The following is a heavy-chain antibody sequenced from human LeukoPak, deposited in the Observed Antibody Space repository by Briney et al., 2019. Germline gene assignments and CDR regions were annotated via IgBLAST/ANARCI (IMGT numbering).Heavy chain of an antibody. CDR3: ASSYGDYVGEAFDI. D-gene: IGHD4-17*01. J-gene: IGHJ3*02. Sequence: GGSLRLSCAASGFTFNDYYMRWIRQAPGKGLEWVSYISSSGSTIYYADSVKGRFTISRDNAKNSLYLQMNSLRAEDTAVYYCASSYGDYVGEAFDIWGQGTMVTVSS. CDR1: GFTFNDYY. V-gene: IGHV3-11*01. CDR2: ISSSGSTI.